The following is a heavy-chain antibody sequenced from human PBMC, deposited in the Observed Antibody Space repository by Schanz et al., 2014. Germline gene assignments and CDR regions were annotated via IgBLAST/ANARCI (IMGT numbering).Heavy chain of an antibody. V-gene: IGHV3-11*05. CDR1: GFTFSDYY. CDR2: ISSSGSYT. D-gene: IGHD3-10*01. J-gene: IGHJ6*02. Sequence: VQLVESGGGLVKPGGSLRLSCAASGFTFSDYYMSWIRQAPGKGLEWVSYISSSGSYTNYADSVKGRFTTSRDNSMNTVYLQMNSLRSDDAAVYYCARAQGVIRLYYGVDVWGQGTTVTVSS. CDR3: ARAQGVIRLYYGVDV.